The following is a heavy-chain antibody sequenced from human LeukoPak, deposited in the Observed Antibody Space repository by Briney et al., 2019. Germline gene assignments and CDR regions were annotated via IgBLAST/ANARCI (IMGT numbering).Heavy chain of an antibody. J-gene: IGHJ2*01. D-gene: IGHD3-22*01. Sequence: SETLSLTCTVSGGSISSYYWSWIRQPAGKGLEWIGRIYTSGSTNYNPSLKGRVNISVDKSKNQFSLKLSSVTAADTAVYYCARAGDYYDSSGGYWYFDLWGRGTLVTVSS. CDR1: GGSISSYY. V-gene: IGHV4-4*07. CDR3: ARAGDYYDSSGGYWYFDL. CDR2: IYTSGST.